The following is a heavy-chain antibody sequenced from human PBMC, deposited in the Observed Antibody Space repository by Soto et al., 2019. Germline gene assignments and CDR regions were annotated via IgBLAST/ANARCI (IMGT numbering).Heavy chain of an antibody. CDR1: GFTFSSYS. J-gene: IGHJ6*02. CDR2: ISSSSSTI. D-gene: IGHD6-13*01. CDR3: ARDLEWSSSPGGMDV. V-gene: IGHV3-48*02. Sequence: LRLSCAASGFTFSSYSMNWVRQAPGKGLEWVSYISSSSSTIYYADSVKGRFTISRDNAKNSLYLQMNSLRDEDTAVYYCARDLEWSSSPGGMDVWGQGTTVTVSS.